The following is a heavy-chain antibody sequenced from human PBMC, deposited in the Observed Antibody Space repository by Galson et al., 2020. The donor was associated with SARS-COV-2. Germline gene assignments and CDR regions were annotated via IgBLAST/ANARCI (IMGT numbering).Heavy chain of an antibody. J-gene: IGHJ6*02. CDR2: IDWDDDK. V-gene: IGHV2-70*01. CDR3: ARIVVEQQLVHDYYYGMDV. D-gene: IGHD6-13*01. Sequence: SGPTLVKPTQTLTLTCTFSGFSLSTSGMCVSWIRQPPGKALEWLALIDWDDDKYYSTSLKTRLTISKDTSKNQVVLTMTNTDPVDTATYYCARIVVEQQLVHDYYYGMDVWGQGTTVTVSS. CDR1: GFSLSTSGMC.